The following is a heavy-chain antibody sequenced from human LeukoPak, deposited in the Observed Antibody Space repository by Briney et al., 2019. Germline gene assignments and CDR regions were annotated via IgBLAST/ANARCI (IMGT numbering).Heavy chain of an antibody. D-gene: IGHD2-15*01. CDR1: GGSITSSSYY. CDR2: IYYSGST. V-gene: IGHV4-39*01. CDR3: ARLGYCSGGSCYAFAEYFQH. J-gene: IGHJ1*01. Sequence: SETLSLTCTVSGGSITSSSYYWGWIRQPPGKGLEWIGDIYYSGSTYYNPSLKSRVTISVDTSKNQFSLKLSSVTAADTAVYYCARLGYCSGGSCYAFAEYFQHWGQGTLVTVSS.